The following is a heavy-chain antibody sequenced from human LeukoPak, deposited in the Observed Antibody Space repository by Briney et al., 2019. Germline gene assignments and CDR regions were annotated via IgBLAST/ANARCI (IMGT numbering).Heavy chain of an antibody. CDR3: ARVYGGIDY. J-gene: IGHJ4*02. CDR1: GYSFTNYW. Sequence: GESLKISCKGSGYSFTNYWIAWVRQMPGKGLEWMGLIYPGDSDTRYSPSFKGQVTISADKSISTAWLQWSSLKASNTAMYYCARVYGGIDYWGQGTLVTVSS. CDR2: IYPGDSDT. D-gene: IGHD3-16*01. V-gene: IGHV5-51*01.